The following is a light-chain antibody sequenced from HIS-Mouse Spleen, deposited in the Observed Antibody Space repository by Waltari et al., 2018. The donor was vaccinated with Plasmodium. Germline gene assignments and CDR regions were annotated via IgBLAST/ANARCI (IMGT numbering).Light chain of an antibody. J-gene: IGLJ2*01. CDR3: SSYAGSNNLV. CDR2: EVS. CDR1: SRDVGGYNY. Sequence: SALTQPPSASGSPGQSVTISRPGTSRDVGGYNYVSWYQQHPGKAPKLMIYEVSKRPSGVPDRFSGSKSGNTASLTVSGLQAEDEADYYCSSYAGSNNLVFGGGTKLTVL. V-gene: IGLV2-8*01.